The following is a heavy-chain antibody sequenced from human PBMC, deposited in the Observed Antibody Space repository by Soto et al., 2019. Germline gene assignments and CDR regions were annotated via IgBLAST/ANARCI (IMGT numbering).Heavy chain of an antibody. CDR1: GGSIRSGAYY. CDR3: ARSTYDVLTGLTHFDY. Sequence: QVQLQESGPGLVKPSQNLSLTCTVSGGSIRSGAYYWNWIRQHAGKGLEWIGYIYYSGTSYYNPSLKSRLTISLDTSKSLFSLMLSYVTAADTAVYYCARSTYDVLTGLTHFDYWGQGTLVTVSS. V-gene: IGHV4-31*03. CDR2: IYYSGTS. J-gene: IGHJ4*02. D-gene: IGHD3-9*01.